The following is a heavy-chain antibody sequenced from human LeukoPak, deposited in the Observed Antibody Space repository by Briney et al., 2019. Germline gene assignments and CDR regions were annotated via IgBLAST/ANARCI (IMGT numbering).Heavy chain of an antibody. J-gene: IGHJ5*02. V-gene: IGHV4-34*01. CDR1: GGSFSGYY. D-gene: IGHD3-10*01. CDR2: INHSAST. Sequence: SETLSLTCAVYGGSFSGYYWSGSRQPPGKGGEWRGEINHSASTNPNPSPKSRVTISVATSKNQFSLKLSSVTAAATAVYYCARGGSGTVFGPWGQGTLVTVSS. CDR3: ARGGSGTVFGP.